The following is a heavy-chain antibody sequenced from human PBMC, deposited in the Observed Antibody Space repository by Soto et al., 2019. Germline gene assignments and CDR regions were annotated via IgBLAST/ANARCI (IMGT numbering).Heavy chain of an antibody. CDR2: ISGSGSFT. D-gene: IGHD3-10*01. V-gene: IGHV3-23*01. J-gene: IGHJ4*02. CDR1: GFTFRTYA. CDR3: AQIPTGSGSSKFDY. Sequence: QPGGSLRLSCAASGFTFRTYAMNWVRQAPGKGLEWISAISGSGSFTHYADSVRGRFTISRDNSQNQLYLQMNNLRGDDTAMYYSAQIPTGSGSSKFDYWGQGIQVTVSS.